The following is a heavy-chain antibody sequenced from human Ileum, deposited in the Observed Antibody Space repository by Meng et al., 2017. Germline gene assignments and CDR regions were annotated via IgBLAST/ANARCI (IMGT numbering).Heavy chain of an antibody. Sequence: VQLQESGPGLVKSSQTLSLTCTVSGGSISSGDYYWTWIRQHPAKGLEWIGYIHYTGSTSYNPSLESRTSTSIDTSNNQFSLKVTSVTAADTAVYYCARGVSAAGLFDNWGPGTLVTVSS. D-gene: IGHD2-2*01. CDR3: ARGVSAAGLFDN. V-gene: IGHV4-31*03. J-gene: IGHJ4*02. CDR2: IHYTGST. CDR1: GGSISSGDYY.